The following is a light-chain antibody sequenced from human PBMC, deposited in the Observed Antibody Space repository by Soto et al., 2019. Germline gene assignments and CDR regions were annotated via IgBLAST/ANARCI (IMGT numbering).Light chain of an antibody. CDR1: SSDIGAYNY. CDR2: GVT. J-gene: IGLJ1*01. CDR3: FSHRSGDSHV. V-gene: IGLV2-14*01. Sequence: QSVLTQPASVSGSPGQSITISCTGTSSDIGAYNYVSWYQQYPGKAPKLMIYGVTNRPSGVSNRFSGSETGNTASLTISGLQAEDEADYYCFSHRSGDSHVFGTGTKVTVL.